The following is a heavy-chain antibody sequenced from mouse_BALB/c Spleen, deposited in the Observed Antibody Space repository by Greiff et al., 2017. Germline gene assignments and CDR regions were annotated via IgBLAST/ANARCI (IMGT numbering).Heavy chain of an antibody. J-gene: IGHJ2*01. CDR2: ISSGGSYT. Sequence: EVKVVESGGDLVKPGGSLKLSCAASGFTFSSYGMSWVRQTPDKRLEWVATISSGGSYTYYPDSVKGRFTISRDNAKNTLYLQMSSLKSEDTAMYYCARRGPPFDYWGQGTTLTVSS. V-gene: IGHV5-6*02. CDR1: GFTFSSYG. D-gene: IGHD3-3*01. CDR3: ARRGPPFDY.